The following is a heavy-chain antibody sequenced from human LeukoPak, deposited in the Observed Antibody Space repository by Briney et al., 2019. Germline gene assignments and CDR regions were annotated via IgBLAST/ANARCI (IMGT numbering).Heavy chain of an antibody. CDR1: GGSVSSGGYY. J-gene: IGHJ4*02. CDR2: IYCSGST. D-gene: IGHD4-17*01. Sequence: SETLCLTCTVSGGSVSSGGYYWGWIRQPPGKGLEWVGYIYCSGSTNYNPSIKSRVTISVDTSKSPFSLKLTSVTAADTAVYYCARRDYGDYSFDYWGQGTLVTVSS. V-gene: IGHV4-61*08. CDR3: ARRDYGDYSFDY.